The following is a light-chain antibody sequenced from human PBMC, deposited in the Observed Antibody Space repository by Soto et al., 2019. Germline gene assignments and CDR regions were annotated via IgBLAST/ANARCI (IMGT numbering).Light chain of an antibody. CDR2: GAS. CDR1: QSVSNNY. Sequence: EIVLTQSPGTLSLSPGERATVSCRASQSVSNNYLAWYQQKPGQAPRLLIYGASNRATGIPDRFSGSGSGTDFTLTISRLEPEDFAVYYCQQYDISPFTFGQGTKLEIK. J-gene: IGKJ2*01. CDR3: QQYDISPFT. V-gene: IGKV3-20*01.